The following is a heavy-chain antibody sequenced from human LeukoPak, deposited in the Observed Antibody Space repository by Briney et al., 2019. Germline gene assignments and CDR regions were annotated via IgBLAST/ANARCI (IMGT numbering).Heavy chain of an antibody. V-gene: IGHV3-30*18. D-gene: IGHD2-21*02. CDR2: ISYDGSNK. CDR1: GFTFGSYG. Sequence: GRSLRLSCAASGFTFGSYGMHWVRQAPGKGLEWVAVISYDGSNKYYADSVKGRFTISRDNSKNTLYLQMNSLRAEDTAVYYCAKDSYCGGDCFALDYWGQGTLVTVSS. CDR3: AKDSYCGGDCFALDY. J-gene: IGHJ4*02.